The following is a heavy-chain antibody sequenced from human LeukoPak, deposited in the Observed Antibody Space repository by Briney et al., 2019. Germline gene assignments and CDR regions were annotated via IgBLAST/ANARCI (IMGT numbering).Heavy chain of an antibody. CDR1: GFTFSSYA. CDR3: ARDPGAAGTYLFDY. CDR2: ISYDGSNK. Sequence: PGGSLRLSCAASGFTFSSYAMHWVRQAPGKGLEWVAVISYDGSNKYYADSVKGRFTISRDNSKNTLYLQMNSLRAEDTAVYYCARDPGAAGTYLFDYWGQGTLVTVSS. D-gene: IGHD6-13*01. V-gene: IGHV3-30-3*01. J-gene: IGHJ4*02.